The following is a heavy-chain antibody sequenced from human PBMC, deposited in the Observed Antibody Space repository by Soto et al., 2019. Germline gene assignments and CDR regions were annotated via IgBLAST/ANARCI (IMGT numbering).Heavy chain of an antibody. D-gene: IGHD3-22*01. CDR2: ISGSGGST. CDR1: GFTFSSYA. V-gene: IGHV3-23*01. J-gene: IGHJ5*02. Sequence: HPGGSLRLSFAASGFTFSSYAMSWVRQAPGKGLEWVSAISGSGGSTYYADSVKGRFTISRDNSKNTLYLQMNSLRAEDTAVYYCANVVYDSSGYYNWFDPWGQGTLVTVSS. CDR3: ANVVYDSSGYYNWFDP.